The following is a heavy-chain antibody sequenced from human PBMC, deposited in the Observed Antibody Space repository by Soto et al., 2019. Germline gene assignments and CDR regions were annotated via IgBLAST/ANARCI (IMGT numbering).Heavy chain of an antibody. J-gene: IGHJ4*02. V-gene: IGHV3-30-3*01. Sequence: QVQLVESGGGVVQPGRSLRLSCAASGFTFSSYAMHWVRQAPGKGLEWVAVISYDGSNKYYADSVKGRFTISRDNSKNRLYLQMTSLRAEDTAVYYCARDRGETWLRLGSDYWGQGTLVTVSS. CDR3: ARDRGETWLRLGSDY. D-gene: IGHD3-10*01. CDR1: GFTFSSYA. CDR2: ISYDGSNK.